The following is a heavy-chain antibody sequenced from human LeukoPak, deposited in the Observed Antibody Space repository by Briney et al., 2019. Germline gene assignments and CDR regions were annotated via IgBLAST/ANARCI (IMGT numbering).Heavy chain of an antibody. D-gene: IGHD2-21*02. Sequence: GGSLRLSCAPSGFAFSTYGMHWVRQAPGKGLERVAVIWYDGTNKYYADSVKGRFTISRDNSKNTLYLQMNSLRAEDTAVYYCARVAGELRHPLKVTAIWDAFDIWGQGTMVTVSS. CDR2: IWYDGTNK. CDR1: GFAFSTYG. CDR3: ARVAGELRHPLKVTAIWDAFDI. V-gene: IGHV3-33*01. J-gene: IGHJ3*02.